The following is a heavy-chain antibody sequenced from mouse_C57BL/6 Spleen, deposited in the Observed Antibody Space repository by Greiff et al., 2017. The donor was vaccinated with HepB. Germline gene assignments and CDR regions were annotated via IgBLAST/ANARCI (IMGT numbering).Heavy chain of an antibody. D-gene: IGHD2-4*01. J-gene: IGHJ3*01. CDR1: GYTFTNYW. Sequence: QVQLQQSGAELVRPGTSVKMSCKASGYTFTNYWIGWAKQRPGHGLEWIGDIYPGGGYTNYNEKFKGKATLTADKSSSTAYMQFSSLTSEDSAIYYCAGYDYDSWFAYWGQGTLVTVSA. V-gene: IGHV1-63*01. CDR3: AGYDYDSWFAY. CDR2: IYPGGGYT.